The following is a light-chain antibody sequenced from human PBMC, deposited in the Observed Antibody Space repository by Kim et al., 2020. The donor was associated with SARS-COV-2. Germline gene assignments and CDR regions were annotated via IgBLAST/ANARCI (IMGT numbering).Light chain of an antibody. V-gene: IGLV2-11*01. CDR2: DVT. CDR1: SSDVGGYNY. CDR3: CSYAGTYTFVI. J-gene: IGLJ2*01. Sequence: QSALTQPRSVSGSPGQSVTISCTGTSSDVGGYNYVSWYQQHPGKAPKLMIYDVTKRPSGVPNRFSGSKSGTTASLTISGLQADDEADYFCCSYAGTYTFVIFGGGTQLTVL.